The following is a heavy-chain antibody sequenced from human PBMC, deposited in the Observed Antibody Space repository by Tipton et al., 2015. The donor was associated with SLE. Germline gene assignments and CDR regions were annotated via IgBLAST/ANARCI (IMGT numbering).Heavy chain of an antibody. CDR3: ARVLSEVGAAPSPYGY. CDR1: GGTFSSYA. V-gene: IGHV1-69*01. Sequence: QVQLVQSGAEVKKPGPSVKVSCKASGGTFSSYAISWVRQAPGQGLEWMGGIIPIFGTANYAQKFQGRVTITTDESTRTAYMELSSGVAEDAAVYYCARVLSEVGAAPSPYGYWGQGTLVTVSS. CDR2: IIPIFGTA. J-gene: IGHJ4*02. D-gene: IGHD1-26*01.